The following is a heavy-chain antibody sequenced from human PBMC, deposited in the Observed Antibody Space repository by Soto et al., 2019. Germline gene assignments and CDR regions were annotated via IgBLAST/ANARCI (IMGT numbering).Heavy chain of an antibody. Sequence: SQTLSLTCAISGDSVSSNTAAWNWIRSSPSRGLEWLGRTYYRSKWYNDYAVSVKSRISINPDTSKNQFSLQLNSVTAEDTAVYYCARGTPSVATGSSSWLTPYDYYGVDVWGQGTTVTVSS. CDR2: TYYRSKWYN. CDR1: GDSVSSNTAA. J-gene: IGHJ6*02. CDR3: ARGTPSVATGSSSWLTPYDYYGVDV. D-gene: IGHD6-13*01. V-gene: IGHV6-1*01.